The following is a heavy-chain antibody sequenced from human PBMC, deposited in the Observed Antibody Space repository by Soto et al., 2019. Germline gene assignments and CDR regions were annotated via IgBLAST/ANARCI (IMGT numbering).Heavy chain of an antibody. Sequence: PGESLKISCKGSGYSFSSYWIGWVRQMPGKGLEWMGSIYPGNSETRYSPSFQGQVTISADKSISTAHLQWNSLKASDTAIYYCAKRSYSYDPSPFYYWFDPWGQGTLVTVSS. D-gene: IGHD3-22*01. CDR1: GYSFSSYW. CDR2: IYPGNSET. V-gene: IGHV5-51*01. J-gene: IGHJ5*02. CDR3: AKRSYSYDPSPFYYWFDP.